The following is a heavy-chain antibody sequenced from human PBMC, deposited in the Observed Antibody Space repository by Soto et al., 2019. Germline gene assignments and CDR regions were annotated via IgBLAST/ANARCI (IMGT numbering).Heavy chain of an antibody. CDR1: GFTFSSYG. J-gene: IGHJ4*02. D-gene: IGHD1-26*01. V-gene: IGHV3-33*08. Sequence: VQLLESGGGLVQPGGSLRVSCAASGFTFSSYGMHWVRQAPGKGLEWVAVIWYDGSNKYYADSVKGRFTISRDNSKNTLYLQMNSLRAEDTAVYYCAREGPVGATSPGYYFDYWGQGTLVTVSS. CDR2: IWYDGSNK. CDR3: AREGPVGATSPGYYFDY.